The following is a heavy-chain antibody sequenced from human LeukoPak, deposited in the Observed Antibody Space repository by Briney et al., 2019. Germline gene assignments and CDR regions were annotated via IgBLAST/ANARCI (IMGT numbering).Heavy chain of an antibody. D-gene: IGHD5-18*01. J-gene: IGHJ4*02. CDR3: AKEGYRYGYAIDY. CDR2: ISGSGGST. Sequence: GGSLRVSCAASGFIFSTYAMSWVRQAPGKGLEWVSAISGSGGSTYYADSVKGRFTISRDNSKNTLYLQMNSLRAEDTAVYYCAKEGYRYGYAIDYWGQGTLVTVSS. CDR1: GFIFSTYA. V-gene: IGHV3-23*01.